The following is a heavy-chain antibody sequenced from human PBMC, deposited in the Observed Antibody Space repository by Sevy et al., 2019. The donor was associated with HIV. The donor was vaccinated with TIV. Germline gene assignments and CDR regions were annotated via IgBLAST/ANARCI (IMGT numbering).Heavy chain of an antibody. J-gene: IGHJ6*02. V-gene: IGHV3-7*01. CDR1: GFTFKSYW. Sequence: GGSLRLSCAASGFTFKSYWMTWVRQAPGKGLEWVANINQDGSEKYYSDSLKGRFSISRDNSKNSVHPQINTLRAEDTAVYYCAREGSAYDTYYYHYAMDVWGQGTTVTVSS. CDR2: INQDGSEK. D-gene: IGHD5-12*01. CDR3: AREGSAYDTYYYHYAMDV.